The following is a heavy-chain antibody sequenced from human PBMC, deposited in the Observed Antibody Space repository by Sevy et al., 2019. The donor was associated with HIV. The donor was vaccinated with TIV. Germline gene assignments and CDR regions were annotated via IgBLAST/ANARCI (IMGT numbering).Heavy chain of an antibody. V-gene: IGHV3-33*01. J-gene: IGHJ4*02. CDR2: IWYDGSNK. D-gene: IGHD3-22*01. Sequence: GGSLRLSCAASGFTFSSYGMHWVRQAPGKGLEWVAVIWYDGSNKYYADCVKGRFTISRDNSKNTLYLQMNSLRAEDTAVYYCARDAYYYDSSGYYLDSYFDYWGQGTLVTVSS. CDR1: GFTFSSYG. CDR3: ARDAYYYDSSGYYLDSYFDY.